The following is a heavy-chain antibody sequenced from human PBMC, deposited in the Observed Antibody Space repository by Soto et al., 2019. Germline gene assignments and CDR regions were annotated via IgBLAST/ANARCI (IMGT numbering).Heavy chain of an antibody. CDR3: ASHPVSGRFHFDS. V-gene: IGHV1-18*04. CDR2: ISAYNGDT. CDR1: GYTFNTYG. J-gene: IGHJ4*01. D-gene: IGHD1-26*01. Sequence: ASVKVSCKASGYTFNTYGVSWVRQAPGQGLEWMGRISAYNGDTNYAQKLQGRLTMTTDTSTRTAYMKLRSLRSDDTAVYYCASHPVSGRFHFDSWGHGTLVTVSS.